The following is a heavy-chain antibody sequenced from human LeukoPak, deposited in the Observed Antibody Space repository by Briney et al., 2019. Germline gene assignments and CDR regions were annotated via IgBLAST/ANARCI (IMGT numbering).Heavy chain of an antibody. CDR3: AGTTAMYDY. CDR1: GFTFSSYA. Sequence: GGSLRLSCAASGFTFSSYAMSWVRQAPGKGLEWVSAISGSGGSTYYADSVKGRFTISRDNAKNSLYLQMNSLRAEDTAVYYCAGTTAMYDYWGQGTLVTVSS. J-gene: IGHJ4*02. V-gene: IGHV3-23*01. D-gene: IGHD5-18*01. CDR2: ISGSGGST.